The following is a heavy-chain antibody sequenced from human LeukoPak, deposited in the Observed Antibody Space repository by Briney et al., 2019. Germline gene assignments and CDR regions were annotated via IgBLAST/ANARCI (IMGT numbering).Heavy chain of an antibody. Sequence: SVKVSCKTSGDTFSSFSWVRQAPGQGLEWMGRIIPIVGSTNYAEKLQGRVTITADKSTSTVYMELSSLRSEDMAVYYCARHYGGLDDYWGQGTLIIVSS. V-gene: IGHV1-69*08. J-gene: IGHJ4*02. CDR2: IIPIVGST. CDR3: ARHYGGLDDY. D-gene: IGHD4-23*01. CDR1: GDTFSS.